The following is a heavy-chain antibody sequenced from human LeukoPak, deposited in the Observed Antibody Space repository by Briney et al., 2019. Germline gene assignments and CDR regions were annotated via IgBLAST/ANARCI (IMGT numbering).Heavy chain of an antibody. D-gene: IGHD6-13*01. V-gene: IGHV1-2*02. Sequence: ASVKVSCKASGYTFTDYYIHWVRQAPRQGLEWMGWINPNSGGTNYAQKFQGRVTMTRDTSISTAYMELSRLRSDDTAVYYCARDSVSSSWYAFYYFDCWGQGTLVTVSS. CDR1: GYTFTDYY. CDR2: INPNSGGT. CDR3: ARDSVSSSWYAFYYFDC. J-gene: IGHJ4*02.